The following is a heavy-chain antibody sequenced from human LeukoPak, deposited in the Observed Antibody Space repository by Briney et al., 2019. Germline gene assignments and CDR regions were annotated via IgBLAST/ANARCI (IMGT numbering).Heavy chain of an antibody. CDR3: ARESGYYYDTSGYTFDY. CDR1: GGSSKNYY. V-gene: IGHV4-4*07. CDR2: IYTSWNT. J-gene: IGHJ4*02. Sequence: SETLSLTCTVSGGSSKNYYWRWIRQSAGKGLECIVRIYTSWNTNYNPSLKSRVIMSVDTSKNQFSLRLRSVTAADTAVYYCARESGYYYDTSGYTFDYWGQGILVTVSS. D-gene: IGHD3-22*01.